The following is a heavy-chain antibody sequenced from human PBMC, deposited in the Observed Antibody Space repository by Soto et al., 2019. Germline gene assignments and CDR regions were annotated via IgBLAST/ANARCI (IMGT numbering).Heavy chain of an antibody. CDR3: ARPYGGNSPFFDY. Sequence: EPLKICCKGAVYIFSSYWIGWVRQVPGKGLEWMGNIYPGDSDTRYSPSFQGHVTISIDKSINTAYLQWTSLRASDTAMYYCARPYGGNSPFFDYWGQGSLVTVSS. J-gene: IGHJ4*01. CDR1: VYIFSSYW. D-gene: IGHD4-17*01. V-gene: IGHV5-51*01. CDR2: IYPGDSDT.